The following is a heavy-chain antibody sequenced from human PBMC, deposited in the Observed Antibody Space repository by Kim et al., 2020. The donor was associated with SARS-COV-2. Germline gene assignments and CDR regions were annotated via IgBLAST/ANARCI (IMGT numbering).Heavy chain of an antibody. D-gene: IGHD6-19*01. Sequence: GGSLRLSCAASGFTFSSYSMNWVRQAPGKGLEWVSSISSSSSYIYYADSVKGRFTISRDNAKNSLYLQMNSLRAEDTAVYYCARARLQYSSRFDPWGQGTLVTVSS. V-gene: IGHV3-21*04. J-gene: IGHJ5*02. CDR2: ISSSSSYI. CDR3: ARARLQYSSRFDP. CDR1: GFTFSSYS.